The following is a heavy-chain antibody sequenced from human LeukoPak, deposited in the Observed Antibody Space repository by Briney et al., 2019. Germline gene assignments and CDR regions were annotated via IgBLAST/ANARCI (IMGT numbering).Heavy chain of an antibody. D-gene: IGHD3-16*01. J-gene: IGHJ5*02. CDR2: IRNKANSYTT. Sequence: GGSLRLSCAASGFTFSSYSMNWVRQAPGKGLEWVGRIRNKANSYTTEYAASVKGRFTISRDDSKNSLYLQMNSLKTEDTAVYYCATSLVPWGQGTLVTVSS. CDR3: ATSLVP. V-gene: IGHV3-72*01. CDR1: GFTFSSYS.